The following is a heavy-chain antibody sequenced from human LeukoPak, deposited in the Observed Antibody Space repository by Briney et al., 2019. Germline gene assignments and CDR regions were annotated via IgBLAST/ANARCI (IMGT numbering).Heavy chain of an antibody. J-gene: IGHJ3*02. CDR2: ISSSSSYI. D-gene: IGHD3-22*01. CDR1: GFSFSSYA. CDR3: ARVGFRTYYYDSSGYYYGFGAFDI. Sequence: PGGSLRLSCATSGFSFSSYAMSWVRQAPGKGLEWVSSISSSSSYIYYADSVKGRFTISRDNAKNSLYLQMNSLRAEDTAVYYCARVGFRTYYYDSSGYYYGFGAFDIWGQGTVVTVSS. V-gene: IGHV3-21*01.